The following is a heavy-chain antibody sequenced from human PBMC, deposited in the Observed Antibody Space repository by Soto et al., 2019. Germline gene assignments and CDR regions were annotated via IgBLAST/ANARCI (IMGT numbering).Heavy chain of an antibody. V-gene: IGHV3-74*01. CDR1: GFTFSSYW. D-gene: IGHD6-13*01. CDR3: ARVWQQLGFAGWFDP. Sequence: GGSLRLSCAASGFTFSSYWMHWVRQAPGKGLVWVSRINSDGSSTSYADSVKGRFTISRDNAKNTLYLQMNSLRAEDTAVYYCARVWQQLGFAGWFDPWGQGTLVTVSS. J-gene: IGHJ5*02. CDR2: INSDGSST.